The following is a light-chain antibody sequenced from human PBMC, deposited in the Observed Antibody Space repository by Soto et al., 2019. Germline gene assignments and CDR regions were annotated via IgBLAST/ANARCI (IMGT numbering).Light chain of an antibody. Sequence: DIVMTQSPLSLPVTPGEPASISCRSSQSLLHSNGYNYLDWYLQKPGQSPQLLIYLGSNRASGVPDRFSGSGSDTDFTLKISRVEAEDVGVYYCMQALQTAITFGQGTRLEIK. V-gene: IGKV2-28*01. J-gene: IGKJ5*01. CDR2: LGS. CDR3: MQALQTAIT. CDR1: QSLLHSNGYNY.